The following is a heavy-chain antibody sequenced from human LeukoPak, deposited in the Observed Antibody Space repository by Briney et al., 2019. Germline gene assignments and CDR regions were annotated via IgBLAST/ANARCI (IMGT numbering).Heavy chain of an antibody. CDR3: ARGAWIRKESNFDY. V-gene: IGHV1-69*13. J-gene: IGHJ4*02. D-gene: IGHD5-12*01. Sequence: ASVKVSCKASGGTFSSYAISWVRQAPGQGLEWMGGIIPIFGTANYAQKFQGRVTITADESTSTAYMELGSLRSEDTAVYYCARGAWIRKESNFDYWGQGTLVTVSS. CDR1: GGTFSSYA. CDR2: IIPIFGTA.